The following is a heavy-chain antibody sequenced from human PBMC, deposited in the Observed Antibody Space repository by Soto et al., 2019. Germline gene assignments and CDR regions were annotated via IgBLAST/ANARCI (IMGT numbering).Heavy chain of an antibody. CDR1: GFTFSSYG. J-gene: IGHJ4*02. CDR2: ISYDGSNK. V-gene: IGHV3-30*18. D-gene: IGHD5-12*01. Sequence: ESGGGVVQPGRSLRLSCAASGFTFSSYGMHWVRQAPGKGLEWVAVISYDGSNKYYADSVKGRFTISRDNSKNTLYLQMNSLRAEDTAVYYCAKGYDYFDYWGQGTLVTVSS. CDR3: AKGYDYFDY.